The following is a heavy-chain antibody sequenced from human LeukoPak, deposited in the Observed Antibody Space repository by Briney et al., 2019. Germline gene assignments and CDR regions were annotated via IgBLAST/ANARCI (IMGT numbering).Heavy chain of an antibody. Sequence: PGGSLRLSCAASRFTFSSYSMNWVRQPPGKGLEWIGEIYHSGSTNYNPSLKSRVTISVDKSKNQFSLKLSSVTAADTAVYYCATQGVRIAVAGTTRAEYFQHWGQGTLVTVSS. CDR1: RFTFSSYSM. J-gene: IGHJ1*01. CDR2: IYHSGST. CDR3: ATQGVRIAVAGTTRAEYFQH. D-gene: IGHD6-19*01. V-gene: IGHV4-4*02.